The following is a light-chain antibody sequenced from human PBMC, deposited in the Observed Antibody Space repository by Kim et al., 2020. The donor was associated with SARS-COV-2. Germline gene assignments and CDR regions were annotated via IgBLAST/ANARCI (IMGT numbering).Light chain of an antibody. CDR2: EDN. V-gene: IGLV6-57*02. J-gene: IGLJ3*02. CDR3: QSYDSSSHWV. Sequence: NFTLTQPHSVSESPGKTVTISCTGSSGSIASNYVQWYQQRPGSAPTTVIYEDNQRPSGVPDRFSGSIDSSSNSASLTISGLKTEDEADYYCQSYDSSSHWVFGGGTQLTVL. CDR1: SGSIASNY.